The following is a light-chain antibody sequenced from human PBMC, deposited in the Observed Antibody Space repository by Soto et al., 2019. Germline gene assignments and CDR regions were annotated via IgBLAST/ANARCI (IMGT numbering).Light chain of an antibody. J-gene: IGKJ1*01. Sequence: DIQMTQSPSTLSASVGDRVTITCRASQSISTWVAWYQQKPGKAPKLLIYDASSLESAVPSRFSGSGSGTESTLTISSLQPDDFATYYCQQYNSYSWTFGQGTKVEIK. CDR1: QSISTW. V-gene: IGKV1-5*01. CDR3: QQYNSYSWT. CDR2: DAS.